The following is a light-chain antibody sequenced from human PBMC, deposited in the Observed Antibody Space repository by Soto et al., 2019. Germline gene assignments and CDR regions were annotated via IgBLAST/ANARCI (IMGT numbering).Light chain of an antibody. CDR2: AAS. Sequence: DIQITQSPSTLSASVGDRVTITCRASQSISVWLAWYQQKPGKAPKLLIYAASSLQSGVPSRFSGSGFGTDFTLTISSLQPEDSAIYYCQQADTFPITFGQGTRLEIK. J-gene: IGKJ5*01. CDR3: QQADTFPIT. V-gene: IGKV1-12*01. CDR1: QSISVW.